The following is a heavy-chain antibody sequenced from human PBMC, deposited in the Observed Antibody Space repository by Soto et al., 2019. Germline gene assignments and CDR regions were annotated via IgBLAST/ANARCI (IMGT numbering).Heavy chain of an antibody. D-gene: IGHD3-3*01. CDR1: GGTFSSYA. V-gene: IGHV1-69*13. CDR3: ARDYDFWSGYGPNGMDV. Sequence: SVKVSCKASGGTFSSYAISWVRQAPGQGLEWMGGIIPILGTANYAQKFQGRVTITADESTSTAYMELSSLRSEDTAVYYCARDYDFWSGYGPNGMDVWGQGTTVTVSS. CDR2: IIPILGTA. J-gene: IGHJ6*02.